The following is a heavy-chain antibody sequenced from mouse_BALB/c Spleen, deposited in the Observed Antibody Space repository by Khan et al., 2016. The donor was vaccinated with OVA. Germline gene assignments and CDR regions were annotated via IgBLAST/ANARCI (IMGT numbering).Heavy chain of an antibody. CDR2: ISYSGNT. J-gene: IGHJ2*01. Sequence: EVQLQESGPGLVKPSQSLSLTCTVTGYSITSDYAWNWIRQFPENKLEWMGHISYSGNTKYNPSLKSRISITRDTSKNQFFLQLNSVTTEDTATYYCARIYGGDVDYWGQGTTLTVAS. CDR1: GYSITSDYA. V-gene: IGHV3-2*02. CDR3: ARIYGGDVDY. D-gene: IGHD1-1*01.